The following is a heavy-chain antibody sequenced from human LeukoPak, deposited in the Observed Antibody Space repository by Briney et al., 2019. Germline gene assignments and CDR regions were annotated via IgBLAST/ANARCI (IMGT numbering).Heavy chain of an antibody. Sequence: PSETLSLTCTVSGGSIDSGDYYWGWVRQPPGKGLECIASIHYSGNTYYDPSLKSRVTLSVDASKNQFSLTLSSVTAADTAIYYCARYTIQRSLGGVPDWFDPWGQGTLVTVFS. CDR3: ARYTIQRSLGGVPDWFDP. V-gene: IGHV4-39*07. D-gene: IGHD3-3*01. J-gene: IGHJ5*02. CDR2: IHYSGNT. CDR1: GGSIDSGDYY.